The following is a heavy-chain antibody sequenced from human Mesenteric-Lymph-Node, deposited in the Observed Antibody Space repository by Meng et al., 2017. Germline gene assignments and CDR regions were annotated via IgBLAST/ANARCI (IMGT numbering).Heavy chain of an antibody. J-gene: IGHJ5*02. CDR2: ISSSGSTL. Sequence: QVQLVESGGGLVKPGGSLSLSCAASGFTFSDYYMSWIRQAPGKGLEWVSFISSSGSTLYYAGSVKGRFTISRDNAKNSLSLQMGSLRVEDTAVYYCARDHGFLNWFDPWGQGTLVTVSS. V-gene: IGHV3-11*04. D-gene: IGHD2/OR15-2a*01. CDR1: GFTFSDYY. CDR3: ARDHGFLNWFDP.